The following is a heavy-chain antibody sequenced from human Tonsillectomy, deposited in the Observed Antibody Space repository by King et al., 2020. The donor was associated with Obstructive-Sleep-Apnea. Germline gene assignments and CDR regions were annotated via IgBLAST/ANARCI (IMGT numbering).Heavy chain of an antibody. Sequence: QLVQSGAEVKKPGESLKISCKGSGYSFTSYWIVWVRHMPGKGLEWMGIIYPGDSDTRYSPSFQGQVTISADKSISSAYLQWSSLKASDTAMYYCARRGSCWYSDEDYYYGMDVWGQGTTVTVSS. J-gene: IGHJ6*02. CDR1: GYSFTSYW. D-gene: IGHD6-13*01. CDR2: IYPGDSDT. CDR3: ARRGSCWYSDEDYYYGMDV. V-gene: IGHV5-51*01.